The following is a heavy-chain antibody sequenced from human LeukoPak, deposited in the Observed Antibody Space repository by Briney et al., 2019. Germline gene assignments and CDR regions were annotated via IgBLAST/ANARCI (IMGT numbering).Heavy chain of an antibody. V-gene: IGHV3-20*04. Sequence: PGGSLRLSCAASGFTFDDYGMSWVRQAPGKGLEWVSGINWNGGSTGYADSVKGRFTISRDNAKNSLYLQMNSLRAEDTASYYCARGSYYYDSSGYYYDYWGQGTLVTVSS. D-gene: IGHD3-22*01. CDR2: INWNGGST. J-gene: IGHJ4*02. CDR3: ARGSYYYDSSGYYYDY. CDR1: GFTFDDYG.